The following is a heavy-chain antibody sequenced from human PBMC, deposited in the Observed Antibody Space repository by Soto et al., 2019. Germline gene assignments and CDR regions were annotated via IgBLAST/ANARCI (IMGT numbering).Heavy chain of an antibody. CDR3: ANDDVKSFGVVTFDS. V-gene: IGHV3-23*01. CDR2: ITSRGGSV. D-gene: IGHD3-3*01. J-gene: IGHJ4*02. CDR1: GFTFINHA. Sequence: EVQLLESGGGLVQPGGSLRVSCAASGFTFINHAMTWVRQAPGKGLEWVSGITSRGGSVYYADSVKGRFTISRDNSKNTLYLDMISLSAEDTAVYYCANDDVKSFGVVTFDSWGQGILVTVSS.